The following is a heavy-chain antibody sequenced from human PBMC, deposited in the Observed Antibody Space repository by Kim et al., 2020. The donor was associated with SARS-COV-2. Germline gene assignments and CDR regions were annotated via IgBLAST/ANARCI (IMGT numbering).Heavy chain of an antibody. Sequence: GGSLRLSCAASGFTFDDYAMHWVRQAPGKGLEWVSGISWNSGSIGYADSVKGRFTISRDNAKNSLYLQMNSLRAEDTALYYCAKDVLSDYYDSSGYYPNAFDIWGQGTMVTVSS. D-gene: IGHD3-22*01. V-gene: IGHV3-9*01. CDR2: ISWNSGSI. CDR1: GFTFDDYA. CDR3: AKDVLSDYYDSSGYYPNAFDI. J-gene: IGHJ3*02.